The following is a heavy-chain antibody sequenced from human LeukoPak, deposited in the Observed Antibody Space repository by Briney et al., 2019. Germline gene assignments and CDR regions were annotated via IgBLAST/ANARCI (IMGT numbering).Heavy chain of an antibody. D-gene: IGHD6-6*01. V-gene: IGHV3-7*01. CDR2: INQDGSGE. CDR3: SNGIYSSSY. Sequence: GGSLRLSCAAAGFTFTRYWMAWVRQAPGKELEWISNINQDGSGEYHVDSVRGRFTASRDNAKNSLYLQMNYLRADDTAVYYCSNGIYSSSYWGQGTLVTVSS. J-gene: IGHJ4*02. CDR1: GFTFTRYW.